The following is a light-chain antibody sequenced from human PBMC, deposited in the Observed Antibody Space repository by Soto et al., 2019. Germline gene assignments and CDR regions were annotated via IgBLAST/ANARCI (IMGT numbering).Light chain of an antibody. CDR2: GSS. V-gene: IGKV3-20*01. J-gene: IGKJ2*01. CDR3: LQYGSSPPYT. Sequence: EVVLTQSPGTLSLSPGERATLSCRASQSVSNNYLAWYQQKPGQSPKLLIFGSSDRATGIPDRFSGSGSGTDFNLTISSLEPEDFAVYYCLQYGSSPPYTFGQGTILEIK. CDR1: QSVSNNY.